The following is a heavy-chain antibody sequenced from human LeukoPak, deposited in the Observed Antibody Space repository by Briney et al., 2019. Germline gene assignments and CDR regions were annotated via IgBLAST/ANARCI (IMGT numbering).Heavy chain of an antibody. CDR2: INHSGST. J-gene: IGHJ4*02. Sequence: SETLSLTCAVYGGSFSGYYWSWIRQPPGKGLEWIGEINHSGSTNYNPSLKSRVTISVDTSKNQFSLKLSSVTAADTAVYFCARRDCSSTSCQHLDYWGQGTLVTVSS. D-gene: IGHD2-2*01. CDR3: ARRDCSSTSCQHLDY. V-gene: IGHV4-34*01. CDR1: GGSFSGYY.